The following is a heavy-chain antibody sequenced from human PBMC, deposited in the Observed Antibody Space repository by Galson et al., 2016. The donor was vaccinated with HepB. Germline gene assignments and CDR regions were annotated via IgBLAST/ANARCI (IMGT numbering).Heavy chain of an antibody. D-gene: IGHD4-23*01. Sequence: SLRLSCAASNFSLNDCGLHWVRQAPGKGLEWVANIWYDGTKKYYAESVKGRFFISRDTPKNEFYLEMNSLRVDDTGIYYCARDFDAVVNPNYYYYGMDVWGRGTAVTVSS. CDR3: ARDFDAVVNPNYYYYGMDV. J-gene: IGHJ6*02. V-gene: IGHV3-33*01. CDR2: IWYDGTKK. CDR1: NFSLNDCG.